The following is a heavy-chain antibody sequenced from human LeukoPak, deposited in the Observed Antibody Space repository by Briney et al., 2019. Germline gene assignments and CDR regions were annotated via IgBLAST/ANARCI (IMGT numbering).Heavy chain of an antibody. CDR1: GYTCTGYY. CDR2: INPNSGGT. CDR3: ARRSSGWFYGMDV. Sequence: ASVKVSCKASGYTCTGYYMHWVRQAPGQGLEWMGWINPNSGGTNYAQKFQGRVTMTRDTSISTAYMELSRLRSDDTAVYYCARRSSGWFYGMDVWGQGTTVTVSS. D-gene: IGHD6-19*01. V-gene: IGHV1-2*02. J-gene: IGHJ6*02.